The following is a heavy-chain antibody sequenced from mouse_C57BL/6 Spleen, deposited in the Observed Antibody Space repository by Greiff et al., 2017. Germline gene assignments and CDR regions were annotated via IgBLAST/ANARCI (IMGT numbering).Heavy chain of an antibody. Sequence: QVQLQQPGAELVRPGSSVKLSCKASGYTFTSYWMHWVQQRPIQGLEWIGNIDPSDSDTHYNQKFKDKATLTVDTSSSTAYMQLSSLTSEDSAVYDCARGCYGANCDAFDYWGQGTSVTVSA. CDR1: GYTFTSYW. V-gene: IGHV1-52*01. CDR2: IDPSDSDT. CDR3: ARGCYGANCDAFDY. D-gene: IGHD2-12*01. J-gene: IGHJ4*01.